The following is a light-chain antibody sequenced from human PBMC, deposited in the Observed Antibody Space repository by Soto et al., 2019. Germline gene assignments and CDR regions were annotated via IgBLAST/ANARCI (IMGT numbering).Light chain of an antibody. V-gene: IGKV3-20*01. CDR2: GAS. CDR3: QQYGTSEII. CDR1: QSVNSKY. Sequence: EIVMTQSPATLSVSPWERATLSCRASQSVNSKYLAWYQQKPVQAPRLLIYGASSRATGTPDRFSGSGSGTDVTLTISRLEPEDFAVYFCQQYGTSEIIFGQGTRLEIK. J-gene: IGKJ5*01.